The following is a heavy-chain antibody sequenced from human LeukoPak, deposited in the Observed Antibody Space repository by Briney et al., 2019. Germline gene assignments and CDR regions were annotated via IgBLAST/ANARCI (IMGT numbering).Heavy chain of an antibody. CDR2: ISPYFRNT. CDR1: GCTFTSYG. Sequence: GASVKVSCKASGCTFTSYGICWVRQAPGQGLEWMGGISPYFRNTNYAQKFQGRVSMTTDKSTSTAYMELSSLRSDDTAVYYCATEDLVVPAAPAGYYYYMDVWGKGTTVTVSS. J-gene: IGHJ6*03. CDR3: ATEDLVVPAAPAGYYYYMDV. D-gene: IGHD2-2*01. V-gene: IGHV1-18*01.